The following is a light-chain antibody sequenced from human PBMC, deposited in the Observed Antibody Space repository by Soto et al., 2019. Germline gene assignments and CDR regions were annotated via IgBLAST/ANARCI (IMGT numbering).Light chain of an antibody. Sequence: DIQMTQSPSTLSASVGDRVTITCRASQSVSRWVAWYQQKPGKAPKLLIYDASTLQRGVPSRFIGDGSGTEFTLTISSLQPDDFATSYCQHERFGQGTKVEVK. CDR1: QSVSRW. CDR2: DAS. J-gene: IGKJ1*01. CDR3: QHER. V-gene: IGKV1-5*01.